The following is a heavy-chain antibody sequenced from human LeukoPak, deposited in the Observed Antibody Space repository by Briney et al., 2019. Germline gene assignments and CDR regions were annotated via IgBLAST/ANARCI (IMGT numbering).Heavy chain of an antibody. CDR3: AIGRGEK. V-gene: IGHV3-53*01. CDR1: RFSLSSEF. CDR2: IHRGGTT. Sequence: PGGSLTLSCAVSRFSLSSEFMGWVRQAPGKGLEWVSLIHRGGTTFYADSVKGRFTISRDNSQTTLYLQMANLRAEDTALYYCAIGRGEKWGQGTLVTVSS. D-gene: IGHD3-10*01. J-gene: IGHJ4*02.